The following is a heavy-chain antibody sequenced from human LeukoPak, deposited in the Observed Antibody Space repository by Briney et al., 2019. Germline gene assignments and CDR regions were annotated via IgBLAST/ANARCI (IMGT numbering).Heavy chain of an antibody. CDR3: ATDLGYYDSSGYYFDY. J-gene: IGHJ4*02. D-gene: IGHD3-22*01. CDR1: GYTFTSYD. Sequence: GASVKVSCKASGYTFTSYDINWVRQATGQGLEWMGWMNPNSGNTGYAQKFQGRVTITRNTSISTAYMELSSLRSEDTAVYYCATDLGYYDSSGYYFDYWGQGTLVTVSS. CDR2: MNPNSGNT. V-gene: IGHV1-8*03.